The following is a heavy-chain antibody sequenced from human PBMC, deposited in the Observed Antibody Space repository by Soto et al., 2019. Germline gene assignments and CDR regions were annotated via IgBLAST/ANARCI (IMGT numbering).Heavy chain of an antibody. D-gene: IGHD5-12*01. Sequence: QVQLQQWGAGLLKPSATLSLTCAVNGGSLPGYYWSWIRQPPGKGLEWIGEIKDGGSTNYSPSLRGRATISSDTSNNPFSLKLNSVTAADTAVYYCARGQEGIVATHWDQGALVTVSS. CDR2: IKDGGST. CDR1: GGSLPGYY. CDR3: ARGQEGIVATH. J-gene: IGHJ4*02. V-gene: IGHV4-34*01.